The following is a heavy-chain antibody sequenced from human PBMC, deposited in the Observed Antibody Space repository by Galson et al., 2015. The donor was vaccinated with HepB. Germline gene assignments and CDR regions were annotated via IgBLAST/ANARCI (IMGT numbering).Heavy chain of an antibody. CDR1: GFTVSRTF. CDR2: IFSGGKT. V-gene: IGHV3-66*02. Sequence: SLRLSCAASGFTVSRTFMTWVRQAPGKGLEWVSIIFSGGKTYYADSVGGRFTISRDNSKNTVYLQMNSLRPEDTAVYYCARGPNSGSYFDYWGQGTLVTVSS. J-gene: IGHJ4*02. CDR3: ARGPNSGSYFDY. D-gene: IGHD1-26*01.